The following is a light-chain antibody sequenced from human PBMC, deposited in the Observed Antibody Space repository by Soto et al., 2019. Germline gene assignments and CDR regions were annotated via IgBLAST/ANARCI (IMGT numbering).Light chain of an antibody. CDR3: QQSYSTPRT. CDR2: AAS. CDR1: QSISSY. V-gene: IGKV1-39*01. J-gene: IGKJ1*01. Sequence: DIQMTQSPSSLSASVGDRVTITCRASQSISSYLNWYQQKPGKAPQLLIYAASSLQSGDPSRFSGSGSGTDFTLTISSLQPEDFATYYFQQSYSTPRTFGQGTKVEIK.